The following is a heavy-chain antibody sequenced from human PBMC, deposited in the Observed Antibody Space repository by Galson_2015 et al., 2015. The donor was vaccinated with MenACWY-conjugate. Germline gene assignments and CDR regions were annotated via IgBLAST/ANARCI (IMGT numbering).Heavy chain of an antibody. CDR2: INSDGSST. J-gene: IGHJ4*02. Sequence: SLRLSCAASGFTFSSYWMHWVRQAPGKGLVWVSRINSDGSSTSYADSVKGRFTISRDNAKNTLYLQMNSLRAEDTAVYYCARDSDFDDYGDSHGGRFDYWGQGTLVTVSS. CDR1: GFTFSSYW. D-gene: IGHD4-17*01. V-gene: IGHV3-74*01. CDR3: ARDSDFDDYGDSHGGRFDY.